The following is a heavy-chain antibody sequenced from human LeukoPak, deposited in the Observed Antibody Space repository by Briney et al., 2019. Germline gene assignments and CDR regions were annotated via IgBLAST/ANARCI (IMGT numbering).Heavy chain of an antibody. CDR1: GGSIGSDY. Sequence: SETLSLNCTVSGGSIGSDYWSWIRQPAGKGLEWIGRIYTTGSTNYSPSLKSRVTMSVDTSKNQFSLKLSSVTAADTAVYYCARDVKSRRRQWFGELSVYYYYYMDVWGKGTTVTISS. CDR3: ARDVKSRRRQWFGELSVYYYYYMDV. CDR2: IYTTGST. D-gene: IGHD3-10*01. J-gene: IGHJ6*03. V-gene: IGHV4-4*07.